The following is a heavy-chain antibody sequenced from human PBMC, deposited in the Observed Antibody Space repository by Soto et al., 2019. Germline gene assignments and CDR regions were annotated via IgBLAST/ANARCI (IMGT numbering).Heavy chain of an antibody. CDR3: ACASTVTPQILIAD. CDR1: GYTFTSYG. D-gene: IGHD2-21*01. V-gene: IGHV1-18*01. Sequence: ASVKVSCKASGYTFTSYGISWVRQAPGQGLEWMGWISAYNGNTNYAQKLQGRVTMTTDTSTSTAYMELRSLRSDDTAVYYCACASTVTPQILIADRGKGTLVPVSA. J-gene: IGHJ4*02. CDR2: ISAYNGNT.